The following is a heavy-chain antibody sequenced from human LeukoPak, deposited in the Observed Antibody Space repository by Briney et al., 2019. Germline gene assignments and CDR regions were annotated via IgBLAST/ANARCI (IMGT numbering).Heavy chain of an antibody. CDR3: ARRRGSRIKIAAGAYYFDY. Sequence: KTSETLSLTCAVYGGSFSGYYWSWIRQPPGKGLEWIGEINHSGSTNYNPSLKSRVTISVDTSKNQFSLKLSSVTAADTAVYYCARRRGSRIKIAAGAYYFDYWGQGTLVTVSS. CDR2: INHSGST. J-gene: IGHJ4*02. CDR1: GGSFSGYY. V-gene: IGHV4-34*01. D-gene: IGHD6-13*01.